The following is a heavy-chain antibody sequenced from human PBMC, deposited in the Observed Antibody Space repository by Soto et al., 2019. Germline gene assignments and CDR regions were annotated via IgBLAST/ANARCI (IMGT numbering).Heavy chain of an antibody. CDR3: ARERLRYFDPRWKWFDP. CDR1: GYTFTSYD. V-gene: IGHV1-8*01. J-gene: IGHJ5*02. Sequence: ASVKVSCKASGYTFTSYDINWVRQATGQGLEWMGWMNPNSGNTGYAQKFQGRVTMTRNTSISTAYMELSSLRSEDTAVYYCARERLRYFDPRWKWFDPWGQGTLVTVSS. D-gene: IGHD3-9*01. CDR2: MNPNSGNT.